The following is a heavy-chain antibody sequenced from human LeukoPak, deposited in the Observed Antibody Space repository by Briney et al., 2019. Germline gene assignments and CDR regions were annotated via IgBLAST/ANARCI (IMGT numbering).Heavy chain of an antibody. CDR3: ARHSDILGLGYYYYMDV. J-gene: IGHJ6*03. CDR1: GGSISSSNW. CDR2: IYHSGST. D-gene: IGHD3/OR15-3a*01. V-gene: IGHV4-4*02. Sequence: SETLSLTCAVSGGSISSSNWWSWVRQPPGKGLEWIGEIYHSGSTNYNPSLKSRVTISVDKSKNQFSLKLSSVTAADTAVYYCARHSDILGLGYYYYMDVWGKGTTVTISS.